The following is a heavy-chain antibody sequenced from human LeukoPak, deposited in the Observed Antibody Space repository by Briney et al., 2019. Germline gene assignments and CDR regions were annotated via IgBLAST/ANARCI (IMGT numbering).Heavy chain of an antibody. J-gene: IGHJ6*02. CDR2: IIPIFGTA. Sequence: WASVKVSCKASGGTFSSYAISWVRQAPGQGLEWMGGIIPIFGTANYAQKFQGRVTITADESTSTAYMELSSLRSEDTAVYYCARNDRYSSSWSYYYGMDVWGQGTTVTVSS. D-gene: IGHD6-13*01. V-gene: IGHV1-69*13. CDR3: ARNDRYSSSWSYYYGMDV. CDR1: GGTFSSYA.